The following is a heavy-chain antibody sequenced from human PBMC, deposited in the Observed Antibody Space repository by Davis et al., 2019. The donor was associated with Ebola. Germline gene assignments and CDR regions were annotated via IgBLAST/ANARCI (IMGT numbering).Heavy chain of an antibody. J-gene: IGHJ4*02. Sequence: PGGSLRLSCAASGLTFSGYSVNWVRQAPGKGLEWVSSISSRSNYIYYADSLKGRFTISRDNAKNSMYLEMNSLRAEDTAVYYCARAQEMATNVPGYWGQGTVVIVSS. CDR1: GLTFSGYS. V-gene: IGHV3-21*01. D-gene: IGHD5-24*01. CDR3: ARAQEMATNVPGY. CDR2: ISSRSNYI.